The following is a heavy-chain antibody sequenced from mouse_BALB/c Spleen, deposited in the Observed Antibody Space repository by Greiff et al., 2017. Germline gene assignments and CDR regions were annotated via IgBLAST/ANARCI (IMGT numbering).Heavy chain of an antibody. D-gene: IGHD1-1*01. CDR1: GYSFTGYC. V-gene: IGHV1-20*02. J-gene: IGHJ4*01. Sequence: VHVKQSGPELVKPGASVKISCKASGYSFTGYCMNWVMQSHGKSLEWIGRINPDNGGTFYNEKFKGKATFTVDTSSTTAHMELRSLASEDSAVYYCARTDYNSSCYLDDWGQGTSVTVSS. CDR3: ARTDYNSSCYLDD. CDR2: INPDNGGT.